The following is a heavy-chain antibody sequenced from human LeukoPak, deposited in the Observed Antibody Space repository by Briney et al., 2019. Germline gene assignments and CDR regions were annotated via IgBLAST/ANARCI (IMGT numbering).Heavy chain of an antibody. Sequence: GGSLRLSCAASGFTVSSNYMSWVRQAPGKGLEWVSVIYSGGSTYYADSVKGRFTISRDNSKNTLYLQMNSLRAEDTAVYYCARGGLLMVYARANFDYWGQGTLVTVSS. D-gene: IGHD2-8*01. J-gene: IGHJ4*02. CDR3: ARGGLLMVYARANFDY. CDR1: GFTVSSNY. V-gene: IGHV3-53*01. CDR2: IYSGGST.